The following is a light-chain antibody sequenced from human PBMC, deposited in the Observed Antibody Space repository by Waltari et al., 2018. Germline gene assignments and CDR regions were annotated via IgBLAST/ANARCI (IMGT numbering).Light chain of an antibody. CDR3: MQALQTWT. J-gene: IGKJ2*01. CDR1: QSLLHSNGYNY. V-gene: IGKV2-28*01. Sequence: DIVMTQSPLSLPVTPGEPDSISCRSSQSLLHSNGYNYLDWYLQKPGQSPQLLIYLGSNRASGVPDRFSGSGSGTDFTLKISRVEAEDVGVYYCMQALQTWTFGQGTKLEIK. CDR2: LGS.